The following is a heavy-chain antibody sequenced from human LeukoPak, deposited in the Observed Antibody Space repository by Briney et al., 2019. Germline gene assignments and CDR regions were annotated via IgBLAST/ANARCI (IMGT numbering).Heavy chain of an antibody. CDR2: ISGSGGST. Sequence: PGGSLRLSCAASGVTFSSYAMSWVRQAPGKGLEWVSAISGSGGSTYYADSVKGRFTISRDNSKNTLYLQMNSLRAEDTAVYYCAKDRGVGWNYVIFDYWGQGTLVTVSS. V-gene: IGHV3-23*01. D-gene: IGHD1-7*01. CDR1: GVTFSSYA. J-gene: IGHJ4*02. CDR3: AKDRGVGWNYVIFDY.